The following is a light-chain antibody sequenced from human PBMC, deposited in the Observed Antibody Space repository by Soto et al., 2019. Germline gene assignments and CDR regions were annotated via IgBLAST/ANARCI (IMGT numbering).Light chain of an antibody. CDR2: AAS. J-gene: IGKJ4*02. CDR1: QVIGIY. Sequence: DIPLTQSPSLLSASVGDRVTITCRASQVIGIYLAWYQQKPGKAPRLLISAASTLQSGVPSRFSGSGSGTEFTLTINSLQPEDFATYYCQQLVSYPQFGGGTKVEI. V-gene: IGKV1-9*01. CDR3: QQLVSYPQ.